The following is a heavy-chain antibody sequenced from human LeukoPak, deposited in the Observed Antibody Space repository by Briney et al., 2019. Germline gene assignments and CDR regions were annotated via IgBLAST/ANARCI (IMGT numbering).Heavy chain of an antibody. CDR3: ARLPYYDFWSGYYQGY. D-gene: IGHD3-3*01. V-gene: IGHV4-39*01. J-gene: IGHJ4*02. CDR2: IYYSGST. Sequence: SESLSLTCAVSGGSISSSSYYWGWIRQPPGKGLEWIGSIYYSGSTYYNPSLKSRVTISVDTSKNQFSLKLSSVTAADTAVYYCARLPYYDFWSGYYQGYWGQGTLVTVSS. CDR1: GGSISSSSYY.